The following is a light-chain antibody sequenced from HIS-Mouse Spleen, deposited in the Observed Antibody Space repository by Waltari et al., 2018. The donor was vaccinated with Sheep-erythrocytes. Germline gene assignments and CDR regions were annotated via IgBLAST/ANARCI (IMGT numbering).Light chain of an antibody. Sequence: SYELTQPPSVSVSPGQTASITCSGDKLGDKYACWYQQKPGQSPVLVIYQDSKRPSGIPGRFSGSNAWNTATLTISGTQAMDEADYCCQAWDSSTAVFGGGTKLTVL. CDR3: QAWDSSTAV. J-gene: IGLJ2*01. CDR1: KLGDKY. CDR2: QDS. V-gene: IGLV3-1*01.